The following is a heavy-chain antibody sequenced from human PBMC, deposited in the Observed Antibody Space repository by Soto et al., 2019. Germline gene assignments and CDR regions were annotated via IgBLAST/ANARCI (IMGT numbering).Heavy chain of an antibody. J-gene: IGHJ5*02. Sequence: QVQLVQSGAEVKKPGASVKVSCKASGYTFTSYAMHWVRQAPGQRLEWIGWINAGNGNTKYSQKFQGRVTITRDTSASTAYMELSSLRSEDTAVYYCARVYGDCSSTSCYIGWFDPWGQGTLVTVSS. CDR1: GYTFTSYA. V-gene: IGHV1-3*01. D-gene: IGHD2-2*02. CDR2: INAGNGNT. CDR3: ARVYGDCSSTSCYIGWFDP.